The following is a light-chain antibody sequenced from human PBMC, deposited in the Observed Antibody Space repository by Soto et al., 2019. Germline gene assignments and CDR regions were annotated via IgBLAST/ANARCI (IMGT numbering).Light chain of an antibody. V-gene: IGLV2-14*01. J-gene: IGLJ1*01. Sequence: QSALTQPASVSGSPGQSITISCTGTSSDVGGYNYVSWYQQHPGKVPKLIIHEVSNRPSGVSNRFSGSKSGNTASLTISGLQTEDEADYYCSSHGGSSPFYVFGTSTKVTVL. CDR1: SSDVGGYNY. CDR2: EVS. CDR3: SSHGGSSPFYV.